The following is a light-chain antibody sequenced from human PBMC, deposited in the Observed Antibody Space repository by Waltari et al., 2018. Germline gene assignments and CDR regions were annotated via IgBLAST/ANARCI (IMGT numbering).Light chain of an antibody. CDR1: QDISNY. CDR2: AAS. J-gene: IGKJ1*01. CDR3: LQDNTYPWT. Sequence: DIQTTQSPSAVSASVGDRGTITCRASQDISNYLAWFQQKPGKAPKRLIFAASSLQSGVPSRFSGSGSATEFTLTISSMQPEDFGTYYCLQDNTYPWTFGQGTRVEI. V-gene: IGKV1-17*03.